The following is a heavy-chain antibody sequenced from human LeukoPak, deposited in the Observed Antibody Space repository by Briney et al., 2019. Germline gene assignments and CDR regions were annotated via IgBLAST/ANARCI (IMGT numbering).Heavy chain of an antibody. V-gene: IGHV4-59*01. D-gene: IGHD1-26*01. Sequence: PSETLSLTCTVSGGSNSSNYWSWIRQPPGKGLEWIGCRYDTGGTNYNPSLQSRVTISVDTSKNQFSLKLTSVTAADTAVYYCARDSGSYSFQSWGQGTLVTVFS. CDR2: RYDTGGT. J-gene: IGHJ4*02. CDR1: GGSNSSNY. CDR3: ARDSGSYSFQS.